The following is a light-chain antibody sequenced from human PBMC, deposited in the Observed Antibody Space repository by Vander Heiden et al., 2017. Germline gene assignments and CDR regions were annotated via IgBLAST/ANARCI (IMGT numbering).Light chain of an antibody. CDR2: GAS. J-gene: IGKJ1*01. V-gene: IGKV3-20*01. CDR1: QRVSSSY. Sequence: IVLTQSPGPLPLSPGERATLSCRASQRVSSSYLAWYQQKPGQAPRLLIYGASSRATGIPDRFSGSGSGTDFTLTISSLEPEDFAVYYCQQDCSSPRTFGQGTKVEIK. CDR3: QQDCSSPRT.